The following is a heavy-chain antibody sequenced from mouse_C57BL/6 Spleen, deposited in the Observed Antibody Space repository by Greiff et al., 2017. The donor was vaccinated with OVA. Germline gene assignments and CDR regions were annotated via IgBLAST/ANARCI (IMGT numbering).Heavy chain of an antibody. CDR1: GFNFKDDY. V-gene: IGHV14-4*01. Sequence: EVQLQQSGAELVRPGASVKLSCTASGFNFKDDYMHWVKQRPEQGLEWIGWIDPENGDTVYASKFQGKATITADTSSNTAYLQLSSLTSEDTAVYYCTTDGYSFWFAYWGQGTLVTVSA. D-gene: IGHD2-3*01. CDR3: TTDGYSFWFAY. CDR2: IDPENGDT. J-gene: IGHJ3*01.